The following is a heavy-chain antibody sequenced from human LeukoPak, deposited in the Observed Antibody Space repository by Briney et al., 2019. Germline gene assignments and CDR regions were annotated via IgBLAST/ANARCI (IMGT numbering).Heavy chain of an antibody. D-gene: IGHD1-14*01. V-gene: IGHV3-23*01. CDR2: ISQSSTAT. Sequence: GGSLRLSCVASGFTFSSFAMSWVRQAPGKGLEWVSAISQSSTATYYGDSVKGRSSISRDDSKNTVYLQVNSLRADDTAIYYCAKESPYTSPRNYYFDYWGQGTLVTVSS. CDR3: AKESPYTSPRNYYFDY. J-gene: IGHJ4*02. CDR1: GFTFSSFA.